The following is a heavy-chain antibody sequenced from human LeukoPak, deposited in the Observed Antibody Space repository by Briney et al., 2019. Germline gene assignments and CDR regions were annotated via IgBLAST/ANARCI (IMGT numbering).Heavy chain of an antibody. V-gene: IGHV6-1*01. D-gene: IGHD2-2*01. CDR1: GDSVSTNSAA. CDR2: TYYRSKWYT. CDR3: ARGPRYCSGTSCQSYFDY. J-gene: IGHJ4*02. Sequence: SQTLSLTCAISGDSVSTNSAAWAWIRQSPSRGLEWLGRTYYRSKWYTDYAFSVKGRITINPDTSKNQFSLQLNSVTPEDTAVYYCARGPRYCSGTSCQSYFDYWGQGTPVTVSS.